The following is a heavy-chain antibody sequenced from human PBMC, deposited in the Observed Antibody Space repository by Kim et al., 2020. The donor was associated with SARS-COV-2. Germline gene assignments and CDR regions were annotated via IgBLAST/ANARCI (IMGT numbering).Heavy chain of an antibody. Sequence: SETLSLTCTVSGYSISSGYYWGWIRQPPGKGLEWIGSIYHSGSTYYNPSLKSRVTISVDTSKNQFSLKLSSVTAADTAVYYCARGWDYFGILTGYYSNWFDPWGQGTLVTVSS. CDR3: ARGWDYFGILTGYYSNWFDP. CDR1: GYSISSGYY. V-gene: IGHV4-38-2*02. D-gene: IGHD3-9*01. CDR2: IYHSGST. J-gene: IGHJ5*02.